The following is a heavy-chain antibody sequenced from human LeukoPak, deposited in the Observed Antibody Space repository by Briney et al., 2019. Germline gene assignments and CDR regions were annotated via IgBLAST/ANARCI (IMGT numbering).Heavy chain of an antibody. CDR3: ARDFDYGDYVGFDY. CDR2: IKQDGSEK. V-gene: IGHV3-7*01. Sequence: PGGSLRLSCAASGFTFSSYWMSWVRQAPGRGLEWVANIKQDGSEKYYVDSVKGRFTISRDNAKNSLYLQMNSLRAEDTAVYYCARDFDYGDYVGFDYWGQGTLVTVSS. D-gene: IGHD4-17*01. J-gene: IGHJ4*02. CDR1: GFTFSSYW.